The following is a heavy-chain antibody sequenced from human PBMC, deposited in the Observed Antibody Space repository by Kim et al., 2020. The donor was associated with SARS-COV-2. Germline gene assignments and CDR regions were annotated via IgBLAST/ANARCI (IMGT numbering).Heavy chain of an antibody. Sequence: TNYNPSLKSRVTISVDTSKNQFSLKLSSVTAADTAVYYCARLEQLANFDYWGQGTLVTVSS. J-gene: IGHJ4*02. V-gene: IGHV4-34*01. D-gene: IGHD6-6*01. CDR3: ARLEQLANFDY. CDR2: T.